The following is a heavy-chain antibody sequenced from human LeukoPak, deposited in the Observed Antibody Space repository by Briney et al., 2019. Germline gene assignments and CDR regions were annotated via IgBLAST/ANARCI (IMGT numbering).Heavy chain of an antibody. J-gene: IGHJ6*02. Sequence: GGSLRLSCAASGFTLGAFAMHWVRQAPGKGLEWVSLIDKDGRSTYYAYSVKGRFTISRDNSKNSLYLQMNSLRTEDTALYYCATWAFYNSLDVWGQGTTVTVPS. V-gene: IGHV3-43*02. CDR3: ATWAFYNSLDV. D-gene: IGHD1-26*01. CDR2: IDKDGRST. CDR1: GFTLGAFA.